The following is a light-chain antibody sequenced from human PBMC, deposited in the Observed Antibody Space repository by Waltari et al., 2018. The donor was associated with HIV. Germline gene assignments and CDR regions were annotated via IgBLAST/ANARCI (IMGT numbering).Light chain of an antibody. CDR3: SSYTSYSRLV. CDR2: DDS. CDR1: SSYVDTF. V-gene: IGLV2-14*01. J-gene: IGLJ1*01. Sequence: QSALTQPHSVSGSPGQSLTISCTGTSSYVDTFVSWFQHHPGKPPKIIMFDDSIRPSGLSKRFSGSKSGITASLTISGLQTEDEADYYCSSYTSYSRLVFGTGTKVTV.